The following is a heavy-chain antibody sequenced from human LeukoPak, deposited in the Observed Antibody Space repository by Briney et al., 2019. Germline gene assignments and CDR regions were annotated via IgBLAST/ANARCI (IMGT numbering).Heavy chain of an antibody. J-gene: IGHJ3*02. Sequence: SETLSLTCTVSIGSISNYYWSWIRQPPGKGLEWIGYIYYSGSTNYNPSLKSRVTISVDTSKNQFSLKLSSVTAADTAVYYCARAAFPRWLVHDAFDIWGQGTMVTVSS. D-gene: IGHD6-19*01. CDR3: ARAAFPRWLVHDAFDI. CDR2: IYYSGST. V-gene: IGHV4-59*01. CDR1: IGSISNYY.